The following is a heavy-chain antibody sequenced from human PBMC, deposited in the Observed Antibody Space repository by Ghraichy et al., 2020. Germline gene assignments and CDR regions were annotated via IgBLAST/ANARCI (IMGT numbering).Heavy chain of an antibody. CDR2: IYSGGST. J-gene: IGHJ4*02. V-gene: IGHV3-66*01. Sequence: GGSLRLSCAASGFTVSSNYMSWVRQAPGKGLEWVSVIYSGGSTYYADSVKGRFTISRDNSKNTLYLQMNSLRAEDTAVYYCARDPTHDYRFDYWGQGTLVTVSS. D-gene: IGHD4-11*01. CDR3: ARDPTHDYRFDY. CDR1: GFTVSSNY.